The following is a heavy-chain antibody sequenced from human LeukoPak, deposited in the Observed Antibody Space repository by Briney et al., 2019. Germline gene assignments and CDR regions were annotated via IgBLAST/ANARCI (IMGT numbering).Heavy chain of an antibody. Sequence: ASVKVSCKASGYTFTGYYMHWVRQAPGQGLEWMGWINPNSGGTNYAQKFQGRVTMTRNTSISTAYMELSSLRSEDTAVYYCARGLPTVVVDYWGQGTLVTVSS. J-gene: IGHJ4*02. V-gene: IGHV1-2*02. CDR2: INPNSGGT. CDR3: ARGLPTVVVDY. CDR1: GYTFTGYY. D-gene: IGHD4-23*01.